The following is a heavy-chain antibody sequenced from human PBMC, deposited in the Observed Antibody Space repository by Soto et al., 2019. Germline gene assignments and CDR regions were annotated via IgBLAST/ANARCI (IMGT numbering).Heavy chain of an antibody. CDR3: AREPDSGYDFLDY. CDR1: GGSISRYY. Sequence: PSETLSLTCTVSGGSISRYYWSWIRQPPGKGLEWIGYIYYSGSTYYNPSLKSRVTISVDTSKNQFSLKLSSVTAADTAVYYCAREPDSGYDFLDYWGQGTLVTVSS. J-gene: IGHJ4*02. D-gene: IGHD5-12*01. CDR2: IYYSGST. V-gene: IGHV4-59*12.